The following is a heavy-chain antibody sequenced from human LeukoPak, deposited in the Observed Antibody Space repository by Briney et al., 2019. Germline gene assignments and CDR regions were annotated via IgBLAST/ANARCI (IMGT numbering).Heavy chain of an antibody. V-gene: IGHV3-15*01. CDR1: GFTFSNAW. J-gene: IGHJ4*02. Sequence: GGSLRLSCAASGFTFSNAWMSRVRQAPGKGLEWVGRIKSKTDGGTADYAAPVKGRFTISRDDSENTLYLQMNSLKTEDTAVYYCTTLEPGALAYWGQGTLVTVSS. CDR3: TTLEPGALAY. CDR2: IKSKTDGGTA. D-gene: IGHD1-1*01.